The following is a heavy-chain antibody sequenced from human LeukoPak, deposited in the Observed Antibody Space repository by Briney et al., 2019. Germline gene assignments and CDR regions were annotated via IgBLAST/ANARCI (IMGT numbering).Heavy chain of an antibody. CDR1: GYSFTSYW. V-gene: IGHV5-51*01. Sequence: GESLKISCKGSGYSFTSYWIGWMRQMPGKGLEWMGIIYPGDSDTRYSPSFQGQVTISADKSICTAYLQWSSLKASDTAMYYCARLPLSAVAEYYFDYWGQGTLVTVSS. D-gene: IGHD6-19*01. J-gene: IGHJ4*02. CDR3: ARLPLSAVAEYYFDY. CDR2: IYPGDSDT.